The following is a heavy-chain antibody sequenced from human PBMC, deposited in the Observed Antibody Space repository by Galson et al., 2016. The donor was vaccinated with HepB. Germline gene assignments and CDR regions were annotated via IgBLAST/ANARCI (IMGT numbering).Heavy chain of an antibody. CDR2: MNPISGNT. Sequence: SVKVSCKASGYSFTTYDINWVRQATGQGLEWMGWMNPISGNTGYTQKFQGRVTMTRNISISTAYMELSSLRSEDTAVYYCARGPPEYYDFWIGPFPWGQGTLVTVSS. CDR3: ARGPPEYYDFWIGPFP. CDR1: GYSFTTYD. V-gene: IGHV1-8*01. D-gene: IGHD3-3*01. J-gene: IGHJ5*02.